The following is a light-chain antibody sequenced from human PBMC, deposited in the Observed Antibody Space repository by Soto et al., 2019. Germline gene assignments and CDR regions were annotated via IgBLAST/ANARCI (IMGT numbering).Light chain of an antibody. J-gene: IGKJ1*01. Sequence: DIQMTKSPSTLPAAVEDRVTITCRASERVSRWLAWYQQKPGRTPKRLIYHAATLETGVTSMFSGSGSGTECTLTICSLQPDDLANYYCRQYNAYSQAFGQGTKVEIK. CDR3: RQYNAYSQA. CDR1: ERVSRW. CDR2: HAA. V-gene: IGKV1-5*03.